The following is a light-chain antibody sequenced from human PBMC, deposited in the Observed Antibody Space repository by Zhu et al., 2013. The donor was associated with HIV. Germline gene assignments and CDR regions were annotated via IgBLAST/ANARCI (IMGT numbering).Light chain of an antibody. CDR1: QDIGNY. J-gene: IGKJ5*01. V-gene: IGKV1-16*01. Sequence: DIQLTQSPSFLSASVGDRVTITCRASQDIGNYLAWFQQKPGKVPKRLIYAASNLQNGVPSRFSGSGSGTEFTLTISSLHPDDFATYYCQQYNSYSPITFGQGTRVDIK. CDR3: QQYNSYSPIT. CDR2: AAS.